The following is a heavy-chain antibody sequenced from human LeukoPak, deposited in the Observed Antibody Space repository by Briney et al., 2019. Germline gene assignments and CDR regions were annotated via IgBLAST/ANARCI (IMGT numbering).Heavy chain of an antibody. CDR2: IYYSGST. CDR3: ARDNRNSGSYLDAFDI. J-gene: IGHJ3*02. Sequence: SETLSLTCTVSGGSISSYYWSCIRQPPGKGLEWIGYIYYSGSTNYNPSLKSRVTISVDTSKNQFSLKLSSVTAADTAVYYCARDNRNSGSYLDAFDIWGQGTMVTVSS. V-gene: IGHV4-59*01. CDR1: GGSISSYY. D-gene: IGHD1-26*01.